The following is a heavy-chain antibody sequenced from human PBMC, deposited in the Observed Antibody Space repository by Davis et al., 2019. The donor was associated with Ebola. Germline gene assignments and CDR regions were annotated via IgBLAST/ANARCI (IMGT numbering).Heavy chain of an antibody. V-gene: IGHV4-34*01. CDR2: INHSGST. CDR3: ASLPSIVGATGYYYYYGMDV. Sequence: SETLSLTCAVYGGSFSGYYWSWIRQPPGKGLEWIGEINHSGSTNYNPSLKSRVTISVDKSKNQFSLKLSSVTAADTAVYYCASLPSIVGATGYYYYYGMDVWGQGTTVTVSS. CDR1: GGSFSGYY. D-gene: IGHD1-26*01. J-gene: IGHJ6*02.